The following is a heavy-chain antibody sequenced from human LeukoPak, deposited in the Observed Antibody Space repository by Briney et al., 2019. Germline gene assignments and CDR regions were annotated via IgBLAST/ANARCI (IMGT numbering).Heavy chain of an antibody. CDR1: GFTFSNYW. Sequence: GGSLRLSCVASGFTFSNYWMNLVRQAPGKGLEWVANIKQDGSERYYVGSVKGRFTISRDIANNSLYLQMNSLRAEDTAVYYCARGYFYGSGSNWFDPWGQGTLVTVSS. V-gene: IGHV3-7*01. D-gene: IGHD3-10*01. CDR2: IKQDGSER. CDR3: ARGYFYGSGSNWFDP. J-gene: IGHJ5*02.